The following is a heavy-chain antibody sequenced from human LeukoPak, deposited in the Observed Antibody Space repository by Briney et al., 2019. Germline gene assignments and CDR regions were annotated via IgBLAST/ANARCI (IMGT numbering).Heavy chain of an antibody. CDR2: INPNSGGT. CDR1: GYTFTGYY. Sequence: ASVKVSCKASGYTFTGYYMHWVRQAPGQGLEWMGWINPNSGGTNYAQKLQGRVTMTTDTSTSTAYMELRSLRSDDTAVYYCASRIAARHDAFDIWGQGTMVTVSS. J-gene: IGHJ3*02. V-gene: IGHV1-2*02. CDR3: ASRIAARHDAFDI. D-gene: IGHD6-6*01.